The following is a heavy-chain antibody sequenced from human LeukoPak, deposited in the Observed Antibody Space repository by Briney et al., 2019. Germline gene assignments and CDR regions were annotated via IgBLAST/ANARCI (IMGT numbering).Heavy chain of an antibody. Sequence: AGGSLRLSCAASGFTFNNYGMHWVRQAPGRGLEWLAVISYDGSDRFYADSVKGRFTISRDNSKNTLFLQMSSLRAEDTAVYYCARDYDTLTTCDYWGQGTLVTVSS. CDR1: GFTFNNYG. CDR2: ISYDGSDR. D-gene: IGHD3-22*01. CDR3: ARDYDTLTTCDY. J-gene: IGHJ4*02. V-gene: IGHV3-30*03.